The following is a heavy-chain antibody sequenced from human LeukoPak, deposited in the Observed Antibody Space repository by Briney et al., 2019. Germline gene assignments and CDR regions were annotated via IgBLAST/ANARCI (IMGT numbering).Heavy chain of an antibody. Sequence: PSETLSLTCAVYGGSFSGYYWSWIRQPPGKGLEWIGEINHSGSTNYNPSLKSRVTISVDTSKNQFSLKLSSVTAADTAVYYCARVSKYQLLFSIRKTQDWYFDLWGRGTLVTVSS. CDR1: GGSFSGYY. J-gene: IGHJ2*01. D-gene: IGHD2-2*01. CDR2: INHSGST. CDR3: ARVSKYQLLFSIRKTQDWYFDL. V-gene: IGHV4-34*01.